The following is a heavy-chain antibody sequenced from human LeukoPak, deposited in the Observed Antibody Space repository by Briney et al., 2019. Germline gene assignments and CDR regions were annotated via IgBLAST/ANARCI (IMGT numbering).Heavy chain of an antibody. D-gene: IGHD2-8*01. V-gene: IGHV3-48*03. CDR2: INSADNVE. CDR1: GFSLRSSE. CDR3: ARDTVNGPFVISLDL. J-gene: IGHJ5*02. Sequence: HPGGSLRLSCAASGFSLRSSEMNWVRQAPGKGPEWVAHINSADNVENYTDSVRGRFTMSRDNAKDLLYLHLNSLRDEDTPVYYCARDTVNGPFVISLDLWGQGVLVTVSS.